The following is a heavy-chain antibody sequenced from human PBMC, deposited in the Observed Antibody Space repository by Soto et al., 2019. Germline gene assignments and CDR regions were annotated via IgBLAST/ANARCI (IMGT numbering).Heavy chain of an antibody. CDR2: ISTYNGNT. J-gene: IGHJ1*01. Sequence: QVQLVQSGAEVKKPGASIKVSCKASGYMFTSYGINWVRQAPGQGPEWMGWISTYNGNTNYAQKHQGRVTMTTDTXXSTAYMELKTLRSDDTAVYYCARDLGIAVAGLFQDWGQGTLVIVSS. D-gene: IGHD6-19*01. CDR3: ARDLGIAVAGLFQD. CDR1: GYMFTSYG. V-gene: IGHV1-18*01.